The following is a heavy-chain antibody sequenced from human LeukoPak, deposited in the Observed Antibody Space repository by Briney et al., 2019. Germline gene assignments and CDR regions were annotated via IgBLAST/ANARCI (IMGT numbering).Heavy chain of an antibody. CDR2: ISGSGGST. CDR1: GGSISSSSYY. V-gene: IGHV3-23*01. CDR3: AKGSSSSGY. Sequence: PSETLSLTCTVSGGSISSSSYYWGWVRQAPGKGLEWVSAISGSGGSTYYADSVKGRFTISRDNSKNTLYLQMNSLRAEDTAVYYCAKGSSSSGYWGQGTLVTVSS. J-gene: IGHJ4*02. D-gene: IGHD6-6*01.